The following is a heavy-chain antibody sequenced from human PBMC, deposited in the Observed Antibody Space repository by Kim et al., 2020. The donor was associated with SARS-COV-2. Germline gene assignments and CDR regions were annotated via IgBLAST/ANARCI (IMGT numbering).Heavy chain of an antibody. D-gene: IGHD3-22*01. CDR1: GYSFTSYW. Sequence: GESLQISCQGSGYSFTSYWIGWVRQMPGKGLEWMGIIYPGDSDTRYSPSFQGQVTISADKSISTAYLQWSSLKASDTAMYYCARVTQYYYDSSGNNWFDPWGQGTLVTVSS. J-gene: IGHJ5*02. V-gene: IGHV5-51*01. CDR2: IYPGDSDT. CDR3: ARVTQYYYDSSGNNWFDP.